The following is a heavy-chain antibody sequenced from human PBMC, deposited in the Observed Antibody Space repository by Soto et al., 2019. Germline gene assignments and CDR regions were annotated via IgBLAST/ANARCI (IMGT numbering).Heavy chain of an antibody. CDR2: FDPEDGET. D-gene: IGHD7-27*01. CDR1: GYTLTELS. J-gene: IGHJ6*02. V-gene: IGHV1-24*01. Sequence: GASVKVSCKVSGYTLTELSMHWVRQAPGKGLEWMGGFDPEDGETIYAQKFQGRVTMTEDTSTDTAYMELSSLRSEDTAVYYCATTLPAWGSQHYYYYYGMDVWGQGTTVTAP. CDR3: ATTLPAWGSQHYYYYYGMDV.